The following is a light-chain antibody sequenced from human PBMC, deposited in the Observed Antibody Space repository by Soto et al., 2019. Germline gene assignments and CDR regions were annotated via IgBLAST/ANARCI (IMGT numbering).Light chain of an antibody. CDR1: RSYVCGYNY. V-gene: IGLV2-14*01. J-gene: IGLJ1*01. CDR3: SSYTSSSTRV. Sequence: QSALTQPASVSGSPGQSITISCTGTRSYVCGYNYVSWYQQHPGKAPKLIIDAVRNRPSGVSNRVSGSKSVNTASLTISGLQADDEADYYCSSYTSSSTRVFRTGTKLTVL. CDR2: AVR.